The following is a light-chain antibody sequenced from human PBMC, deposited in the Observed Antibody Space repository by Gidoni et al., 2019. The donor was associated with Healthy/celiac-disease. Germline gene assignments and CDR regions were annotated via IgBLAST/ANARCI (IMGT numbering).Light chain of an antibody. J-gene: IGKJ1*01. Sequence: ELVLTQSPGTLSLSPGERATLSCRASQSVSSSYLAWYQQKPGQAPRLLIYGASSRATGIPDRLSGSGSGTDFTITISRLEPEDFAVYYCQQYGSSPGTFGQGTKVEIK. CDR3: QQYGSSPGT. CDR2: GAS. CDR1: QSVSSSY. V-gene: IGKV3-20*01.